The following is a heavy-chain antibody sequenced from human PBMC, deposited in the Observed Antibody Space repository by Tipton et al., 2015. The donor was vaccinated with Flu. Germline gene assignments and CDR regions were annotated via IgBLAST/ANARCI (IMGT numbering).Heavy chain of an antibody. CDR2: IYNSVYI. Sequence: TLSLTCTVSGGSISSGGYYWNWIRQSPGKGLEWIGYIYNSVYIKYNPSLKSRVTISVDTSKNQFSLRLSSVTAADTAVYFCARDPSLGMPEYFDSWGQGTLVTVSS. CDR1: GGSISSGGYY. D-gene: IGHD2-2*01. CDR3: ARDPSLGMPEYFDS. J-gene: IGHJ4*02. V-gene: IGHV4-61*08.